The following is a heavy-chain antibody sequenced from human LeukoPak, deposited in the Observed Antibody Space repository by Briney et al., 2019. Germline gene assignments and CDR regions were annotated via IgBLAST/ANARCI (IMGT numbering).Heavy chain of an antibody. CDR1: GGSFSSYY. V-gene: IGHV4-39*01. CDR2: IYYSGST. J-gene: IGHJ4*02. CDR3: ARMKGVVVIPTARPTYYFDY. Sequence: SETLSLTCAVYGGSFSSYYWGWIRQPPGKGLEWILTIYYSGSTYYNQSLKSRVTISVDTSRNQFSLKLTSVTAADTAMYYCARMKGVVVIPTARPTYYFDYWGQGTLVTVSS. D-gene: IGHD2-2*01.